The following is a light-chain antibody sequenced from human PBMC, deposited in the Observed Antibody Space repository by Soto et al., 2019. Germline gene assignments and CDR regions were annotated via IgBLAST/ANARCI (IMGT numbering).Light chain of an antibody. CDR1: SSDIGGYNY. Sequence: QSALTQPSSASGSLGQSVTISCTGTSSDIGGYNYVSWYQQHPGKAPKLIIYAVSNRSSEVPGRFSGSKSGNTASLTVSGLLAEDEAYYFCISYAANTNLVFGTGTKLTVL. CDR3: ISYAANTNLV. CDR2: AVS. J-gene: IGLJ1*01. V-gene: IGLV2-8*01.